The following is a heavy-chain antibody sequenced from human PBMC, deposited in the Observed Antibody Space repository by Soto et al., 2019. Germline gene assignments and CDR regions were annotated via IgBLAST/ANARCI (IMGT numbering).Heavy chain of an antibody. CDR2: INDIGST. J-gene: IGHJ6*02. CDR1: GGSISSYY. V-gene: IGHV4-59*01. CDR3: ARGSYDYYGMDV. Sequence: SETLSLTXTVSGGSISSYYWTWIRQSPGKGLEWIGYINDIGSTNYNPSLKSRVTISVDTSKKHFSLRLSSVIGADTAVYYCARGSYDYYGMDVWGLGTTVTVSS.